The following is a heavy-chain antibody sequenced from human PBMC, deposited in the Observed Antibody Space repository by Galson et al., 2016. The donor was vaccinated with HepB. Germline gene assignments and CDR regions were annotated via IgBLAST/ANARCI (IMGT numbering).Heavy chain of an antibody. D-gene: IGHD2-2*01. CDR2: ISDDHSTT. CDR1: GFTFSSYA. Sequence: SLRLSCAASGFTFSSYAMSWVRQAPGKGLEWVSGISDDHSTTYYADSVRGRFTISRDNSKNMLYLQMNSLRAEDTAVYYCAKSLGFCSTTSRYSEPSDDAFDIWGQGTMVTVSS. CDR3: AKSLGFCSTTSRYSEPSDDAFDI. J-gene: IGHJ3*02. V-gene: IGHV3-23*01.